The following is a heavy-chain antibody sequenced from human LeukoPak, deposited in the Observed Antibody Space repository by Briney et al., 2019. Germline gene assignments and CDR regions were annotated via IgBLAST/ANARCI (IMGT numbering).Heavy chain of an antibody. J-gene: IGHJ4*02. CDR2: IYYSGST. V-gene: IGHV4-39*01. CDR3: ARGDSSGYYLLPIDY. Sequence: PQTLSLTCTVSGRSLSSSSYYWGWIRQPPGKGLEWTGRIYYSGSTYNNPSPKTRVTRSVDTSKNQFSLKLSAVTAAGTAVYYCARGDSSGYYLLPIDYWGQGTLVTVSS. CDR1: GRSLSSSSYY. D-gene: IGHD3-22*01.